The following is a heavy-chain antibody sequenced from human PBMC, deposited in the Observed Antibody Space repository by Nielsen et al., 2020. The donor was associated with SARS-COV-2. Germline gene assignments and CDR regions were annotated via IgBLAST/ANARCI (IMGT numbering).Heavy chain of an antibody. D-gene: IGHD5-18*01. CDR1: GGSFSGYD. J-gene: IGHJ6*03. Sequence: SETLSLTCAVYGGSFSGYDWTWIRQPPGKGLEWIGSIYHSGSTYYNPSLKSRVTISVDTSKNQFSLKLSSVTAADTAVYYCASSLGGYSYGRDYYYMDVWGKGTTVTVSS. CDR3: ASSLGGYSYGRDYYYMDV. V-gene: IGHV4-34*01. CDR2: IYHSGST.